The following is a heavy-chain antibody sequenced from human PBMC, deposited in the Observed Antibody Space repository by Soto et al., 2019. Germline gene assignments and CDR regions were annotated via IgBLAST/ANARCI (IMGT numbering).Heavy chain of an antibody. D-gene: IGHD2-15*01. CDR3: GRESVANILGYYYGMDV. CDR1: GFTFSSYG. Sequence: QVQLVESGGGVVQPGRSLRLSCAASGFTFSSYGMHWVRQAPGKGLEWVAVIWYDGSNKYYADSVKGRFTISRDNSKNTLYLQMNSLRAEDTAVYYCGRESVANILGYYYGMDVWGQGTTVTVSS. CDR2: IWYDGSNK. V-gene: IGHV3-33*01. J-gene: IGHJ6*02.